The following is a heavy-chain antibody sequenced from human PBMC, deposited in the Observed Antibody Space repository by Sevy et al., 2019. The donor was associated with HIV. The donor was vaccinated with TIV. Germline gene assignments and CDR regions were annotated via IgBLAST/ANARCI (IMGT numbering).Heavy chain of an antibody. V-gene: IGHV3-33*01. D-gene: IGHD1-1*01. CDR2: IWYDGRTE. CDR1: GFTFRSFS. CDR3: ARDASRVIVPTAGFDS. Sequence: GGSLRLSCVASGFTFRSFSMHWVRQAPGKGLEWVAAIWYDGRTERYADSVQGRFTISRDNSKKTLYLQMNSLRDEDTAIYYCARDASRVIVPTAGFDSWGEGTLVSVSS. J-gene: IGHJ5*01.